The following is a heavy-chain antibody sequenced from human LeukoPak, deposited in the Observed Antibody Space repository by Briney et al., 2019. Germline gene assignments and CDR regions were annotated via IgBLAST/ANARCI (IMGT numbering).Heavy chain of an antibody. CDR1: GYTFTSYY. J-gene: IGHJ4*02. V-gene: IGHV1-46*01. D-gene: IGHD3-22*01. CDR3: ARDSQHSSGYFYFDY. CDR2: INPSGGST. Sequence: ASVKVSCKASGYTFTSYYMHWVRQAPGQGLEWMGIINPSGGSTSYAQKFQGRVTMTRDMSTSTVYMELGSLRSEDTAVYYCARDSQHSSGYFYFDYWGQGTLVTVSS.